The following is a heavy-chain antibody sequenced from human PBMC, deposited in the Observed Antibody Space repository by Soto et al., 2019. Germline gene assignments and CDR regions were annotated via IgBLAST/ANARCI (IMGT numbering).Heavy chain of an antibody. Sequence: ASVKVSCKASGYTFTTSDIHWVRLTPGQGLEWMGIINPSGDATLYAQKFQGRVTLTRDTSISTVYMELRSLTSEDTAVYYCTREEDSAVATATDAFDIWG. CDR2: INPSGDAT. J-gene: IGHJ3*02. CDR1: GYTFTTSD. CDR3: TREEDSAVATATDAFDI. V-gene: IGHV1-46*03. D-gene: IGHD2-21*02.